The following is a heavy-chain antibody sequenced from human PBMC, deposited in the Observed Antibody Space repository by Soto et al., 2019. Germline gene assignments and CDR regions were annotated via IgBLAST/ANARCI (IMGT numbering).Heavy chain of an antibody. D-gene: IGHD4-4*01. V-gene: IGHV3-30*18. CDR3: AKDRHDYSNYFDH. Sequence: QVQLVESGGGVVQPGRSLRLSCAASGFTFSRYGMHWVRQAPGKGLEWVTVISYDGSNKYYVDSVKGRFTISRDNSENTLYLEMNSLRAEDTAVYYCAKDRHDYSNYFDHWGQGTRVTVSS. J-gene: IGHJ4*02. CDR1: GFTFSRYG. CDR2: ISYDGSNK.